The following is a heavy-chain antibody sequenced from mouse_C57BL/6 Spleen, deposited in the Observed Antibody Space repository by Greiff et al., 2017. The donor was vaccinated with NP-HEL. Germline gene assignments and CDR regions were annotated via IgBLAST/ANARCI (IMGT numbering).Heavy chain of an antibody. CDR2: ISYDGSN. V-gene: IGHV3-6*01. J-gene: IGHJ1*03. CDR1: GYSITSGYY. CDR3: ARGSYEGYFDV. D-gene: IGHD1-1*01. Sequence: EVKLMESGPGLVKPSQSLSLTCSVTGYSITSGYYWNWIRQFPGNKLEWMGYISYDGSNNYNPSLKNRISITRDTSKNQFFLKLNSVTTEDTATYYCARGSYEGYFDVWGTGTTVTVSS.